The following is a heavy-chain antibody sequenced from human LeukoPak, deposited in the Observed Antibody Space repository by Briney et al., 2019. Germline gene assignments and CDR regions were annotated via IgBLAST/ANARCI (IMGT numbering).Heavy chain of an antibody. CDR2: IYYTGST. J-gene: IGHJ4*02. CDR1: GGSISSSGYY. V-gene: IGHV4-39*02. D-gene: IGHD3-10*01. Sequence: PSETLTLTCTVSGGSISSSGYYWGWIRQPPGKGLEWVGSIYYTGSTFYNPSLKSRVTTSVDTSKNHFSLNLSSVTAADTAVYYCARHRGRYYDSGSYYYFDYWGQGTLVTVSS. CDR3: ARHRGRYYDSGSYYYFDY.